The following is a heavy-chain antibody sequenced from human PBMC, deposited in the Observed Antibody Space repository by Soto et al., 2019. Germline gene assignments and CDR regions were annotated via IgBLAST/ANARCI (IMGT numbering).Heavy chain of an antibody. D-gene: IGHD2-21*02. Sequence: SQTLSLTCTVSGGSISNHYLSWLLQPPGKRLAWIGYIDNSGTTNYNPALRRRVTLSVDTSKNQFSLRLTSLTPADTALYFCARWDSLSDCYSGGIFYFDYWGRGTQVTVSS. CDR1: GGSISNHY. CDR3: ARWDSLSDCYSGGIFYFDY. CDR2: IDNSGTT. J-gene: IGHJ4*02. V-gene: IGHV4-59*11.